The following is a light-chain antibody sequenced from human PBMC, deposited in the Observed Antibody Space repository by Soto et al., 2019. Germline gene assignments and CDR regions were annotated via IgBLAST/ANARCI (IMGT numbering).Light chain of an antibody. CDR2: EVS. CDR3: CSYAGTYTVV. V-gene: IGLV2-11*01. J-gene: IGLJ2*01. CDR1: SSDVGDYNY. Sequence: QSALTQPRSVSGSPGQLVTISCTGTSSDVGDYNYVSWYQQHPGKAPKFIIYEVSKRPSGVPDRFSGSKSGNTASLTISGLQAEDEADYYCCSYAGTYTVVFGGGTELTVL.